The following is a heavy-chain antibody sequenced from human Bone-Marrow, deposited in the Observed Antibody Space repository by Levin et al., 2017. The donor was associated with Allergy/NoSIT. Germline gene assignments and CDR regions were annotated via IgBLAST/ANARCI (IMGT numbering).Heavy chain of an antibody. D-gene: IGHD3-16*01. Sequence: PGGSLRLSCAASGFIFSDYNMNWVRQAPGKGLEWVSFINSGGFTMYYADSVKGRFTISRDNAKNSVYLQMNSLRVDDTALYYCARDRGLEIVGENWFDPWGQGIRVTVSS. CDR3: ARDRGLEIVGENWFDP. CDR1: GFIFSDYN. V-gene: IGHV3-48*04. J-gene: IGHJ5*02. CDR2: INSGGFTM.